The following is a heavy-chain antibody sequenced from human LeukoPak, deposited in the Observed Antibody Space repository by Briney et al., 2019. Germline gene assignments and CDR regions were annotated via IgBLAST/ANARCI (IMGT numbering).Heavy chain of an antibody. CDR2: ISAGGGTT. J-gene: IGHJ6*03. D-gene: IGHD1-1*01. Sequence: GGSLRLSCAASGFTLTSYAMGWVRQAPGKGLEWVSAISAGGGTTNYADSVKGRFTISRDISKNTLHLQMNSLRAEDTAVYYCASYTGNYFYFYYMDVWGKGTTVSVSS. CDR1: GFTLTSYA. V-gene: IGHV3-23*01. CDR3: ASYTGNYFYFYYMDV.